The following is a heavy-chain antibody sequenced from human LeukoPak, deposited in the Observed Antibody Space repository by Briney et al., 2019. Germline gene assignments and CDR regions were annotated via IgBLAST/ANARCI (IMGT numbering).Heavy chain of an antibody. Sequence: ASVKVSCKASGGTFSSYAISWVRQAPGQGLEWMGGIIPIFGTANYAQKFQGRVTITADESTSTAYMELSSLRSEDTAVYYCARGYCSSTSCYMASYYYYYMDVWGKGTTVTVSS. CDR2: IIPIFGTA. V-gene: IGHV1-69*13. J-gene: IGHJ6*03. D-gene: IGHD2-2*02. CDR3: ARGYCSSTSCYMASYYYYYMDV. CDR1: GGTFSSYA.